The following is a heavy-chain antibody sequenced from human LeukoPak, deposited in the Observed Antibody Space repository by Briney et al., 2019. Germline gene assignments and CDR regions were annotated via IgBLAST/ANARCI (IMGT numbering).Heavy chain of an antibody. Sequence: KRSETLSLTCTVSGGSISSRSHYWVWIRQPPGKGLEWLGSIYYSGSTSYNPSLKRRITISVDTSKNQFSLKLSSVTAADTAVYYCATDRQVYGSGEYYFDYWGQGTLVSVSS. V-gene: IGHV4-39*07. J-gene: IGHJ4*02. CDR1: GGSISSRSHY. CDR2: IYYSGST. D-gene: IGHD3-10*01. CDR3: ATDRQVYGSGEYYFDY.